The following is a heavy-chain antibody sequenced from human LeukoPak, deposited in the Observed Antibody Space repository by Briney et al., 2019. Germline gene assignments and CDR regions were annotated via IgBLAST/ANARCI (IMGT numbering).Heavy chain of an antibody. CDR3: AKSTTVTTQQRGYFDY. J-gene: IGHJ4*02. Sequence: GGSLRLSCAASGFNFSNYGIHWVRQAPGKGLEWVAVIWYDGSYKFYADSVKGRFTISRDNSKNTVDLQMSSLRDEDTAVYYCAKSTTVTTQQRGYFDYWGQGTLVTVSS. V-gene: IGHV3-33*06. D-gene: IGHD4-11*01. CDR1: GFNFSNYG. CDR2: IWYDGSYK.